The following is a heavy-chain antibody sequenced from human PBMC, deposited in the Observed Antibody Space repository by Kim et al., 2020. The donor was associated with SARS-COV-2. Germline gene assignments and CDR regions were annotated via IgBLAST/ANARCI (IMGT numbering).Heavy chain of an antibody. CDR2: IRNKASSHTT. CDR3: ARALPSLN. J-gene: IGHJ4*02. CDR1: GCACSAHD. Sequence: GGSLRLSCAASGCACSAHDMDWVRQAPRKGLEWGARIRNKASSHTTEYAASVRGRFIVSRDDSTNSLYLQMDGLKTEDTAVYYCARALPSLNWGQGTLVTVSS. V-gene: IGHV3-72*01.